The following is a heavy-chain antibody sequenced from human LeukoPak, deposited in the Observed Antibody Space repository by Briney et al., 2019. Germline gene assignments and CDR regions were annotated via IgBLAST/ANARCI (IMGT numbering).Heavy chain of an antibody. D-gene: IGHD3-10*01. CDR3: ARDSLHLRWYYGSGSYFTHTNFDY. V-gene: IGHV3-21*01. CDR2: ISSSSSYI. J-gene: IGHJ4*02. CDR1: GFTFSSYS. Sequence: PGGSLGLSCAASGFTFSSYSMNWVRQAPGEGLEWVSSISSSSSYIYYADSVKGRFTISRDNAKNSLYLQMNSLRAEDTAVYYCARDSLHLRWYYGSGSYFTHTNFDYWGQGTLVTVSS.